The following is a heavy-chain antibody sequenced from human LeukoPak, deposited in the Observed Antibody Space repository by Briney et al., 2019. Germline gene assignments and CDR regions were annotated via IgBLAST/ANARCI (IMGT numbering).Heavy chain of an antibody. CDR2: INHSGST. D-gene: IGHD3-22*01. CDR1: GGSISSYY. Sequence: SETLSLTCTVSGGSISSYYWSWIRQPPGKGLEWIGEINHSGSTNYNPSLKSRVTISVDTSKNQFSLKLSSVTAADTAVYYCARVTYDSSGYYPLDYWGQGTLVTVSS. V-gene: IGHV4-34*01. J-gene: IGHJ4*02. CDR3: ARVTYDSSGYYPLDY.